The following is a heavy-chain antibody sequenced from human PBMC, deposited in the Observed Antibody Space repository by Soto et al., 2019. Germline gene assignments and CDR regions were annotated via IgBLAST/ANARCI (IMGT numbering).Heavy chain of an antibody. J-gene: IGHJ5*02. V-gene: IGHV1-8*01. CDR2: MNPNSGNT. CDR1: GYTFTSYD. CDR3: AREGAAAGSGWFAP. D-gene: IGHD6-25*01. Sequence: QVQLVQSGAEVKKPGASVKVSCKASGYTFTSYDINWVRQATGQGIEWMGWMNPNSGNTGYAQKFQGRVTMTRNTPKTTAHRGLTSLRSEDTAVYNFAREGAAAGSGWFAPWGQGTLVTVCS.